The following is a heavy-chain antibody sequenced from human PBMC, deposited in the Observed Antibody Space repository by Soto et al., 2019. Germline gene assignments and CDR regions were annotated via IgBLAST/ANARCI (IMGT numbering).Heavy chain of an antibody. V-gene: IGHV4-31*03. J-gene: IGHJ5*02. D-gene: IGHD3-10*02. CDR2: IYHSGTT. CDR3: AKDQLYIRGVIHNWFDP. CDR1: GGSISSGGYY. Sequence: SETLSLTCTVSGGSISSGGYYWSWIRQHPGKGLEWIGYIYHSGTTYYKSSLKSRLTISVDTSKNQFSLKLSSVTAADTAVYYCAKDQLYIRGVIHNWFDPWGQGTLVTVSS.